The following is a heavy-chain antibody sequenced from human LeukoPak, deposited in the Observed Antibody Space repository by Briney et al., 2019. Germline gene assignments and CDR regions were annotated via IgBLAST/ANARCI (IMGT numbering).Heavy chain of an antibody. CDR1: GFTFSSYA. CDR3: ARDHEVATSRSPIYYYGMDV. Sequence: GGSLRLSCAASGFTFSSYAMSWVRQAPGKGLEWVSDINGSGNWTYYADSVKGRFTIPRDNSKNTLYLQMNSLRAEDTAVYYCARDHEVATSRSPIYYYGMDVWGQGTTVTVSS. CDR2: INGSGNWT. D-gene: IGHD5-12*01. J-gene: IGHJ6*02. V-gene: IGHV3-23*01.